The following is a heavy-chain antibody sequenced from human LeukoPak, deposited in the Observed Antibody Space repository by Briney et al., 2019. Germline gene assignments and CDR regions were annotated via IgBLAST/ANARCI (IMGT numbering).Heavy chain of an antibody. CDR2: ISGSGGST. CDR3: AKGGGGYSSSWYFDY. J-gene: IGHJ4*02. CDR1: GFTFSSYA. Sequence: GGSLRLSCAASGFTFSSYAMSWVRQAPGKGLEWVSVISGSGGSTYYADSVKGRFTISRDNSKNTLSLQMNSLRAEDTAIYYCAKGGGGYSSSWYFDYWGQGTLVTVSS. V-gene: IGHV3-23*01. D-gene: IGHD6-13*01.